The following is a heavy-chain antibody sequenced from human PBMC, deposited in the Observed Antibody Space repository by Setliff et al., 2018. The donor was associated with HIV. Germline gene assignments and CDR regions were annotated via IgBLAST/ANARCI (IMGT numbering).Heavy chain of an antibody. CDR2: IYAAGAT. V-gene: IGHV3-66*01. CDR3: ARDWRHGYDLNFDY. D-gene: IGHD5-12*01. Sequence: GGSLRLSCEISGFSVGDNYMTWVRQTPKMGLEWVSLIYAAGATYYADSVEGRFTISRDTSKNTLYLQMNSLRAEDTAMYYCARDWRHGYDLNFDYWGQGTLVTVSS. J-gene: IGHJ4*02. CDR1: GFSVGDNY.